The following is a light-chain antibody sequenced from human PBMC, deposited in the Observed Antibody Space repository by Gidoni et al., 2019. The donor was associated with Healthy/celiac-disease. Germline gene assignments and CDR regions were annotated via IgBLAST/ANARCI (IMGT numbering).Light chain of an antibody. J-gene: IGKJ4*01. CDR3: QQYDNLPLT. Sequence: IQMTQSPSSLSASVGDRVTITCQASQDISNYLNWYQQKPGKAPKLLIYDASNLETGVPSRFSRRGSGTDFTFTISSLQPEDIATYYCQQYDNLPLTFGGGTKVEIK. CDR2: DAS. V-gene: IGKV1-33*01. CDR1: QDISNY.